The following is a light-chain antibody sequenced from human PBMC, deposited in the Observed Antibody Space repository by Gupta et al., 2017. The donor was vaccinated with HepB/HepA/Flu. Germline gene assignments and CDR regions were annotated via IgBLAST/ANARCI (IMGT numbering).Light chain of an antibody. CDR3: QQDNDWPRT. CDR2: DAS. Sequence: EIVMTQSPATLSVSPGERAVLSCRASQRISSNLVWYQQKPGQAPRLLIYDASSRASGIPATFSGSGSGTEFTLTISSLQSEDFAVFYCQQDNDWPRTFGQGTKVEVK. J-gene: IGKJ1*01. V-gene: IGKV3-15*01. CDR1: QRISSN.